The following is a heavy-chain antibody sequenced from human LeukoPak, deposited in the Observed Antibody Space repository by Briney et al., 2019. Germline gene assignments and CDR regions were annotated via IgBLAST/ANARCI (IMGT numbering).Heavy chain of an antibody. V-gene: IGHV3-9*01. CDR1: GFTFSSYW. CDR2: ISWNSGSI. CDR3: AGYCSSTSCYGNFDY. Sequence: GGSLRLSCAASGFTFSSYWMSWVRQAPGKGLEWVSGISWNSGSIGYADSVKGRFTISRDNAKNSLYLQMNSLRAEDTALYYCAGYCSSTSCYGNFDYWGQGTLVTVSS. J-gene: IGHJ4*02. D-gene: IGHD2-2*01.